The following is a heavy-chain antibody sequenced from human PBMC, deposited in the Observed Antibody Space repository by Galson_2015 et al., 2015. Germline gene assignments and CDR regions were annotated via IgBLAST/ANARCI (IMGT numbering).Heavy chain of an antibody. J-gene: IGHJ4*02. D-gene: IGHD2-21*02. V-gene: IGHV3-7*03. Sequence: SLRLSCAASGFTFSSYWMTWVRQAPGKGLEWVANIKQDGSEKYYVDPVKGRFTISRDNAKNSLSLQINSLRAEDTAPYYCARPTQAYCGGDCRSYCFDYWGQGTLVTVSS. CDR3: ARPTQAYCGGDCRSYCFDY. CDR2: IKQDGSEK. CDR1: GFTFSSYW.